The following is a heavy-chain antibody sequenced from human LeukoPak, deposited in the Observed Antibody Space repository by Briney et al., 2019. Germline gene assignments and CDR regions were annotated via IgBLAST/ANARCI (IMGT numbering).Heavy chain of an antibody. Sequence: QPGRSLRLSCAASGFTFDDYAMHWVRQAPGKGLEWVSGISGSGGSTYYADSVKGRFTISRDNSKNTLYLQMNSLRAEDTAVYYCARDYDSSGYLDYWGQGTLVTVSS. CDR3: ARDYDSSGYLDY. D-gene: IGHD3-22*01. J-gene: IGHJ4*02. V-gene: IGHV3-23*01. CDR1: GFTFDDYA. CDR2: ISGSGGST.